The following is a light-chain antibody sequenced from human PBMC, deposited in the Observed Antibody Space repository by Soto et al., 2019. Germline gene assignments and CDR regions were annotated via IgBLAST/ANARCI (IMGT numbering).Light chain of an antibody. V-gene: IGLV2-14*01. CDR1: SSDVGGYNY. J-gene: IGLJ1*01. CDR2: DVS. CDR3: SSYTSSIDYV. Sequence: QSVLTQPASVSGSPGRSITISCTGTSSDVGGYNYVSWYQQHPGKAPKLMIYDVSNRPSGVSNRFSGSKSGNAASLTISGLQAEDEADYYCSSYTSSIDYVFGTGTKVTVL.